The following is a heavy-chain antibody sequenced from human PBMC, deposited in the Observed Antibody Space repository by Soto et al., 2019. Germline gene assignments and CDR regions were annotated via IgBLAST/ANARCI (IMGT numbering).Heavy chain of an antibody. CDR3: ARDPRYCSSTSCYVDY. CDR1: GFTFSSYS. V-gene: IGHV3-21*01. J-gene: IGHJ4*02. D-gene: IGHD2-2*01. CDR2: ISSSSSYI. Sequence: GGSHRLSCGAAGFTFSSYSMNWVRQAPGKGLEWVSSISSSSSYIYYADSVKGRFTIPRDNAKNSLYLQMNSLRAEDTAVYYCARDPRYCSSTSCYVDYWGQGTLVTVSS.